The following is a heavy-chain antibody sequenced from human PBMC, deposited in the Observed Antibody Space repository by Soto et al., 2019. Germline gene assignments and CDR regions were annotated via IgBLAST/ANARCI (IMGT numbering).Heavy chain of an antibody. D-gene: IGHD3-22*01. CDR2: IIPIFGTA. CDR1: GGTFSSYA. V-gene: IGHV1-69*01. J-gene: IGHJ5*02. Sequence: QVQLVQSGAEVQKPGSSVKVSCKASGGTFSSYAISWVRQAPGQGLEWMGGIIPIFGTANYAQKFQGRVTITADESTSTAYMELSSLRSEDTAVYYCARDNYYYDSSGYPNWFDPWGQGTLVTVSS. CDR3: ARDNYYYDSSGYPNWFDP.